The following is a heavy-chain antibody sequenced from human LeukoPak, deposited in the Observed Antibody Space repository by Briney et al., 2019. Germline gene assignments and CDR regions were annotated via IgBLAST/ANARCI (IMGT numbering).Heavy chain of an antibody. Sequence: SETLSLTCTVSGGSMSSYYWSWIRQPPGRGLEWIGYIYYNGKTNYSPSLNSRVTISVDTSRNQFSLKLNSVTAADTAVYYCARGGWSVDYWGQGTLVTVSS. D-gene: IGHD6-19*01. CDR2: IYYNGKT. J-gene: IGHJ4*02. CDR1: GGSMSSYY. V-gene: IGHV4-59*08. CDR3: ARGGWSVDY.